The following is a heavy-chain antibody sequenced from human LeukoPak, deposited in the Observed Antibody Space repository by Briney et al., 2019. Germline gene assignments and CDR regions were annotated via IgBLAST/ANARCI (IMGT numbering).Heavy chain of an antibody. CDR3: AKDSGYSYGYLDY. Sequence: GGSLRLSCAASGFTFSSYGMHWVRQAPGKGLEWVAVIWYDGSNKYYADSVKGRFTISRDNSKNTLYLQMNSLRADDTAVYYCAKDSGYSYGYLDYWGQGTLVTVSS. V-gene: IGHV3-33*06. J-gene: IGHJ4*02. D-gene: IGHD5-18*01. CDR1: GFTFSSYG. CDR2: IWYDGSNK.